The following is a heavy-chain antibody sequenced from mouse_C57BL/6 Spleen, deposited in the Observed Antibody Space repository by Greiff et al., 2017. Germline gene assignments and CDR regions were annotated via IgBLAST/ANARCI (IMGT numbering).Heavy chain of an antibody. D-gene: IGHD2-3*01. CDR2: IGPGSGST. CDR3: ARRGGGYDGYYYAMDY. CDR1: GYTFTDYY. V-gene: IGHV1-77*01. Sequence: QVQLQQSGAELVKPGASVKISCKASGYTFTDYYINWVKQRPGQGLEWIGKIGPGSGSTYYNEKFKGQATLTADKSSSTAYMQLSSLTSEDSAVYFWARRGGGYDGYYYAMDYWGQGTSVTVSS. J-gene: IGHJ4*01.